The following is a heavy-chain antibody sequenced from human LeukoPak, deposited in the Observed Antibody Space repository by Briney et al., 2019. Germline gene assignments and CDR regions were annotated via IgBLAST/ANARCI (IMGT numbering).Heavy chain of an antibody. CDR1: GGSISSGGYS. J-gene: IGHJ4*02. CDR2: IYHSGST. D-gene: IGHD6-13*01. CDR3: ARGSRYSSSWYYFDY. Sequence: SETLSLTCAVSGGSISSGGYSWSWIRQPPGKGLEWIGYIYHSGSTYYNPSLKSRVTISVDRSKNQFSLKLSSVTAADTAVNYCARGSRYSSSWYYFDYWAREPWSPSPQ. V-gene: IGHV4-30-2*01.